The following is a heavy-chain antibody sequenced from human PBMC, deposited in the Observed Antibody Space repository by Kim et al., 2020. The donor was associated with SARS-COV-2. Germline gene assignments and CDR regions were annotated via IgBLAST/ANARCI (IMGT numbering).Heavy chain of an antibody. V-gene: IGHV3-23*03. J-gene: IGHJ2*01. CDR3: AKGSDSGNHWYFDL. D-gene: IGHD3-10*01. Sequence: ADSVKGRFTISRDDFQNTVSLQMNSLRAEDTAVYYCAKGSDSGNHWYFDLWGRGTLVTVSS.